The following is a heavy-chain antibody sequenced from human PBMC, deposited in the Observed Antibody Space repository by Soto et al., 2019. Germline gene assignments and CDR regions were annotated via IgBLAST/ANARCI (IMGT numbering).Heavy chain of an antibody. CDR3: AHSRNLITEDAQVGDFDY. V-gene: IGHV2-5*02. D-gene: IGHD3-10*01. Sequence: QITLKESGPTLVTPTQTLTLTCSFSGFSLTTDGVGVGWVRQPPGEALEWLARIYWDDDERYRPSLKTRLTITKEPSKNQVVLIMTNMDPVDTATYYCAHSRNLITEDAQVGDFDYWGQGTLVTVSS. CDR1: GFSLTTDGVG. J-gene: IGHJ4*02. CDR2: IYWDDDE.